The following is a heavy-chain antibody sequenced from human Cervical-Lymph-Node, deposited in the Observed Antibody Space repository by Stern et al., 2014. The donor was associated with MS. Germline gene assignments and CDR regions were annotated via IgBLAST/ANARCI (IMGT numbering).Heavy chain of an antibody. CDR2: VYYSGAT. Sequence: QVQLQESGPGLVKPSETLSLTCAVSGDSISSYTHYWAWIRQPPGKGLEWIGSVYYSGATYYNPSPKVPGPITGDTTKNPFPLGPNLGTAAEPAVILWSKPGCSCGACPLDPWGQGTLVTVSS. J-gene: IGHJ5*02. CDR3: SKPGCSCGACPLDP. V-gene: IGHV4-39*02. D-gene: IGHD2-21*01. CDR1: GDSISSYTHY.